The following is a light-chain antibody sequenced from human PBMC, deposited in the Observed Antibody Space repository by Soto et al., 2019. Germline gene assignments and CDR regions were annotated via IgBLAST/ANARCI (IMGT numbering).Light chain of an antibody. CDR3: QQYGSSPPIT. V-gene: IGKV3-20*01. Sequence: ELTQSPVTLSLYPGERATLSCRASQIVSSSYLAWYQQKPGQAPRLLIYGASSRATGIPDRFSGSGSGTDFTLTISRLEPEDFAVYYCQQYGSSPPITFGQGTRLEI. CDR1: QIVSSSY. CDR2: GAS. J-gene: IGKJ5*01.